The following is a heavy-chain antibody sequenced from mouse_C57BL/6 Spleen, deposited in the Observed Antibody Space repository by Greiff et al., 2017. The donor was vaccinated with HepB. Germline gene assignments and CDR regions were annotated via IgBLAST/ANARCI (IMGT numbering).Heavy chain of an antibody. CDR1: GFNIKDDY. CDR3: TTPSAWFAY. CDR2: IDPENGDT. V-gene: IGHV14-4*01. J-gene: IGHJ3*01. Sequence: EVKLQQSGAELVRPGASVKLSCTASGFNIKDDYMHWVKQRPEQGLEWIGWIDPENGDTEYASKFQGKATITADTSSNTAYLQLSSLTSEDTAVYYCTTPSAWFAYWGQGTLVTVSA.